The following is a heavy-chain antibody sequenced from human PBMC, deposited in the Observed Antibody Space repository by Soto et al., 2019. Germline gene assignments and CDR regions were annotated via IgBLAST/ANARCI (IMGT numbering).Heavy chain of an antibody. CDR1: GYSVTSYW. CDR3: ARRGRGIGGYYYGMDV. J-gene: IGHJ6*02. CDR2: IYPGDSDT. D-gene: IGHD3-16*01. V-gene: IGHV5-51*01. Sequence: GESLKISCKGSGYSVTSYWIGWVRQMPGKGLEWMGIIYPGDSDTRYSPSFQGQVTISADKSISTAYLQWSSLKASDTARYYCARRGRGIGGYYYGMDVWGQGTTVTVSS.